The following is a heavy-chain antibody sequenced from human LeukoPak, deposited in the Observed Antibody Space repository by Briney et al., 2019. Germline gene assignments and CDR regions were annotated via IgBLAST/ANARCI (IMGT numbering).Heavy chain of an antibody. Sequence: PGGSLRLSCAASGFTFSGYSMNWVRQAPGKGLEWISYISGSTSTIYYADSVKGRFTISRDNAKNSLYLQMNSLRAEDTAVYYCARGSPGDYWGQGTLVTVSS. CDR2: ISGSTSTI. V-gene: IGHV3-48*04. CDR3: ARGSPGDY. J-gene: IGHJ4*02. D-gene: IGHD3-10*01. CDR1: GFTFSGYS.